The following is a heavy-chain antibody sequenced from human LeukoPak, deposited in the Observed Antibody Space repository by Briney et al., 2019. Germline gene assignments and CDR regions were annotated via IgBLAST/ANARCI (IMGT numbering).Heavy chain of an antibody. CDR2: ISSSSSYI. J-gene: IGHJ6*03. D-gene: IGHD5-12*01. CDR3: ARIGATRTRYYYYYYMDV. V-gene: IGHV3-21*01. CDR1: GFTFSSYS. Sequence: GGSLRLSCAASGFTFSSYSMNWVRQAPGKRLEWVSSISSSSSYIYYADSVKGRFTISRDNAKNSLYLQMNSLRAEDTAVYYCARIGATRTRYYYYYYMDVWGKGTTVTVSS.